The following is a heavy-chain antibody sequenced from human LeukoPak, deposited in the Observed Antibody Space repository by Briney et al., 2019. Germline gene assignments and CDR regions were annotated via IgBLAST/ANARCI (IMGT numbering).Heavy chain of an antibody. Sequence: GGSLRLSCAASGFTFDDYAMHWVRQAPGKGLEWVSGIRWNSGSIGYADSVKGRFTISRDNAKNSLYLQMNRLRAEDMALYYRAKDMGCSSTSCYNDAFDIWGQGTMVTVSS. J-gene: IGHJ3*02. CDR2: IRWNSGSI. CDR3: AKDMGCSSTSCYNDAFDI. D-gene: IGHD2-2*01. CDR1: GFTFDDYA. V-gene: IGHV3-9*03.